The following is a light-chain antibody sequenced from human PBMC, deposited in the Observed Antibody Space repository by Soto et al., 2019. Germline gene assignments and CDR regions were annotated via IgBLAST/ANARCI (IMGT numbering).Light chain of an antibody. CDR2: TVS. CDR1: SSDVGGYKY. Sequence: QSVLTQPASVSGSPGQSITISCTGTSSDVGGYKYVSWYQQHPGKAPKLLIYTVSNRPSGVSNRFSGSKSGNTASLTISGLQAEDEADYYGSSYTSSSSYVFGTGTKVTVL. CDR3: SSYTSSSSYV. V-gene: IGLV2-14*01. J-gene: IGLJ1*01.